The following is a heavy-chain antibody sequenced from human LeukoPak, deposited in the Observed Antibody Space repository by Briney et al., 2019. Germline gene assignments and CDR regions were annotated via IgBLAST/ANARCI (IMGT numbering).Heavy chain of an antibody. D-gene: IGHD5-12*01. J-gene: IGHJ3*02. CDR1: GFTFSSYG. Sequence: TGGSLRLSCAASGFTFSSYGMPWVRQGPGKGLVWVSRINTDGSSTSNADSVKGRFTISRDNAKNTLYLQMNSLRAEDTAVYYCARDYLCAFDIWGQGTMVTVSS. CDR2: INTDGSST. CDR3: ARDYLCAFDI. V-gene: IGHV3-74*01.